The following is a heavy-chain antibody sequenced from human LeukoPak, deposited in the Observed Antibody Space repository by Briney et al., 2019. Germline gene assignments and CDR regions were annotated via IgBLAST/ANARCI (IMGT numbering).Heavy chain of an antibody. CDR3: AAQGILTGHPSGY. D-gene: IGHD3-9*01. V-gene: IGHV3-23*01. CDR2: ISGSGGST. J-gene: IGHJ4*02. CDR1: GFTFSSYA. Sequence: GGSLRLSCAASGFTFSSYAMSWVRQAPGKGLEWVSAISGSGGSTYYADSVKGRFTISRDNSKNTLYLQMNSLRAEDTAVYYCAAQGILTGHPSGYWGQGTLVTVSS.